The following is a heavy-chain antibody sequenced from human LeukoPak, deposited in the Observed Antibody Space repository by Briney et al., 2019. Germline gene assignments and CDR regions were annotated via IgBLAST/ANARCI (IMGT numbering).Heavy chain of an antibody. V-gene: IGHV3-23*01. J-gene: IGHJ4*02. CDR1: AFNFNSYA. CDR2: ISGRGDGT. D-gene: IGHD3-22*01. CDR3: ARHYYYDDSGYYVRPFDC. Sequence: GGSLRLSCVASAFNFNSYAMGWVRQTPGKGLEWVSSISGRGDGTYYADSVKGRFTISRDNSKNTLYLQMNSLRAEDTVVYYCARHYYYDDSGYYVRPFDCWGQGTLVTVSS.